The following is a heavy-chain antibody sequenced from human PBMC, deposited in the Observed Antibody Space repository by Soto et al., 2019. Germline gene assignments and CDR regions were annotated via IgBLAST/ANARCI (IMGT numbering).Heavy chain of an antibody. D-gene: IGHD5-18*01. J-gene: IGHJ3*02. Sequence: QVQLQESGPGLVKPSQTLSLTCTVSGGSISSGGYYWSWIRQHPGKGLEWIGYIYYSGRTYYNPSLKSRVTISVDTSKNQFSLKLSSVTAADTAGYYCARDLPGYSFAFDIWGQGTMVTVSS. V-gene: IGHV4-31*03. CDR3: ARDLPGYSFAFDI. CDR1: GGSISSGGYY. CDR2: IYYSGRT.